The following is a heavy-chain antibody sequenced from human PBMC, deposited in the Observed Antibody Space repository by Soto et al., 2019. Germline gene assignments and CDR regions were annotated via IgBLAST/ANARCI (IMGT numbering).Heavy chain of an antibody. CDR3: EGVSWFRGMDV. V-gene: IGHV6-1*01. CDR1: RDSFSSNSAA. CDR2: TYYRSNWSN. D-gene: IGHD3-10*01. Sequence: SETLSLTCAISRDSFSSNSAAWNWSRQSPSSGLEWRGRTYYRSNWSNDYAISVKSRITINPDTSNNQFSLRLYSVYPEDTAVYYCEGVSWFRGMDVSGTGTPVTVSS. J-gene: IGHJ6*04.